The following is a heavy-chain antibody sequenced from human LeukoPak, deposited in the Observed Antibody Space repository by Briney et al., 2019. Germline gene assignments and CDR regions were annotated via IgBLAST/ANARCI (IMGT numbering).Heavy chain of an antibody. J-gene: IGHJ4*02. V-gene: IGHV4-59*10. CDR2: IYSSGST. D-gene: IGHD2-2*01. Sequence: SETLSLTCAVYGGSFSGYYWSWIRQPAGKGLEWIGRIYSSGSTNYNPSLKSRVTMSVDMSNNQFSLTLSSVTAADTAVYYCARGGISTSLDYWGQGTLVTVSS. CDR1: GGSFSGYY. CDR3: ARGGISTSLDY.